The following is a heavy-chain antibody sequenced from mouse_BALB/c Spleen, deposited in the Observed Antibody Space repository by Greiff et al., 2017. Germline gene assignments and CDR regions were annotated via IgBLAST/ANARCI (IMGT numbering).Heavy chain of an antibody. D-gene: IGHD1-1*01. CDR3: ARDGGRRRSYYFDY. CDR2: ISDGSSYT. Sequence: DVKLQESGGGLVKPGGSLKLSCAASGFTFSDYYMYWVRQTPEKRLEWVATISDGSSYTYYPDSVKGRFTISRDNAKNNLYLQMSSLKSEDTAMYYCARDGGRRRSYYFDYWGQGNTLTVSS. CDR1: GFTFSDYY. J-gene: IGHJ2*01. V-gene: IGHV5-4*02.